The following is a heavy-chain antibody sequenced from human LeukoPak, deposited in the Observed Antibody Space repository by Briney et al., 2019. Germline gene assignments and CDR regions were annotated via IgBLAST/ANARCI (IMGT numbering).Heavy chain of an antibody. CDR3: TTLWGGGPDS. V-gene: IGHV3-15*01. J-gene: IGHJ4*02. Sequence: GGSLRLSCAASGFSFTNAWMSWVRQAQRKGLEYVGRIKSKTDGGTPEYAAPVKGRFTISRDDSKDTLYLQMNSLKTEDTAVYYCTTLWGGGPDSWGQGTLVTVSS. D-gene: IGHD3-16*01. CDR1: GFSFTNAW. CDR2: IKSKTDGGTP.